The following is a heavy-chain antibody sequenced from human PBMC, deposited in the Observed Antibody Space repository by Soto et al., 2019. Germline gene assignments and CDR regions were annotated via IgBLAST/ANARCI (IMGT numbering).Heavy chain of an antibody. CDR3: VRGGYCNSTSCYRYGMDV. CDR1: GFIFSSYA. V-gene: IGHV3-30-3*01. Sequence: QVQLVESGGGVVQPGRSLRLSCAASGFIFSSYAMHWVRQAPGKGLEWVALVSYDGTNKYYADSVKGRFTISRDSSKNTLNLQMNSLRTEDTAIYYCVRGGYCNSTSCYRYGMDVWGQGTTVTVSS. CDR2: VSYDGTNK. J-gene: IGHJ6*02. D-gene: IGHD2-2*03.